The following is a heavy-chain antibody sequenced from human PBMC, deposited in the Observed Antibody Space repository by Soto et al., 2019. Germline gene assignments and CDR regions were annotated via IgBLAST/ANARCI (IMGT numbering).Heavy chain of an antibody. CDR3: ARGGPSQKWFDP. D-gene: IGHD3-16*01. Sequence: SETLSLTCTVSGGSISVYYWSLIRQPPGKGLERIGYIYYTGNTIYNPSLNSRVTMSVDTSKNQFSLHLNYVTAEDTALYYCARGGPSQKWFDPWGQGTLVTVSS. CDR1: GGSISVYY. J-gene: IGHJ5*02. V-gene: IGHV4-59*01. CDR2: IYYTGNT.